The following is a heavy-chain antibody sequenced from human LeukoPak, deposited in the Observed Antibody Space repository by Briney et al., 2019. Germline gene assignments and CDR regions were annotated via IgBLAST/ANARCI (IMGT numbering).Heavy chain of an antibody. CDR2: KRYDGSNK. CDR1: GFTFSSYG. CDR3: ARGHPHGWELYLDY. D-gene: IGHD4-23*01. Sequence: PGGSLRLSCAASGFTFSSYGMHWVRQAPGKGLEWVAFKRYDGSNKYYADSVKGRFTISRDNSNNTLYLQMNSLRAEDTAVYYCARGHPHGWELYLDYWGQGTLVTVSS. J-gene: IGHJ4*02. V-gene: IGHV3-30*02.